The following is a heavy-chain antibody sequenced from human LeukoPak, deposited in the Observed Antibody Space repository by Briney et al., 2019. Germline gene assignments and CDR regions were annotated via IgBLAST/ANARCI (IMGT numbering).Heavy chain of an antibody. CDR3: ARDLDNWNDVGPLDY. CDR2: IIPIFGTA. V-gene: IGHV1-69*05. J-gene: IGHJ4*02. Sequence: SVKVSCKASGGTFSSYAISWVRQAPGQGLEWMGGIIPIFGTANYAQKFQGRVTITTDESTSTAYMELSSLRSEDTAVYYCARDLDNWNDVGPLDYWGQGTLVTVSS. D-gene: IGHD1-20*01. CDR1: GGTFSSYA.